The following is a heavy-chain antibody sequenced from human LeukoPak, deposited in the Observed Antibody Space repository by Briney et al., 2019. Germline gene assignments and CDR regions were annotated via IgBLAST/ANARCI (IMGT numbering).Heavy chain of an antibody. Sequence: SVNVSCKASGGTFSTYAISWVRQAPGQGLEWMGGIIPIFGTANYSQKFQGRVTITTDESTSTAYMELSRLRSGDKGWYFCVRRRPEYCSGGSCYSYDYFDYWGQGTLVTVSS. D-gene: IGHD2-15*01. J-gene: IGHJ4*02. CDR2: IIPIFGTA. V-gene: IGHV1-69*05. CDR1: GGTFSTYA. CDR3: VRRRPEYCSGGSCYSYDYFDY.